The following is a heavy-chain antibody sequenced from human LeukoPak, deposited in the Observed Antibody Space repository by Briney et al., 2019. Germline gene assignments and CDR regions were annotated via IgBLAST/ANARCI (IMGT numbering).Heavy chain of an antibody. CDR3: ARGRYYYDSSGYYPGC. CDR2: IIPILGIA. D-gene: IGHD3-22*01. V-gene: IGHV1-69*04. CDR1: GGTFSSYA. Sequence: SVKVSCKASGGTFSSYAISWVRQAPGQGLEWMGRIIPILGIANYAQKFQGRVTITADKSTSTAYMELSSLRSEDTAVYYCARGRYYYDSSGYYPGCWGQGTLVTVSS. J-gene: IGHJ4*02.